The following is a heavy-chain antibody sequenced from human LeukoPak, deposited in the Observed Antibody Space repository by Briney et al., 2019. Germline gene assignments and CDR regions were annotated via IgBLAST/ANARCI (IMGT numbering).Heavy chain of an antibody. CDR1: GFTFSSYG. V-gene: IGHV3-30*18. Sequence: GGSLRLSCAASGFTFSSYGMRWVRQPPGKGLEWVAVVSYDGSNKYYADSVKGRFTISRDNSKNTLYLQMNGLRAEDTAVYYCAKSNDGIVVVPAAAYRHWGQGTLVTVSS. D-gene: IGHD2-2*01. CDR2: VSYDGSNK. CDR3: AKSNDGIVVVPAAAYRH. J-gene: IGHJ4*02.